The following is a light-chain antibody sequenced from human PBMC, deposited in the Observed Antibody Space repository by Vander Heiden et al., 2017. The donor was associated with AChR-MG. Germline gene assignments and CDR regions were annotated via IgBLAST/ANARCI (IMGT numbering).Light chain of an antibody. CDR1: SAHSSYA. CDR3: QTWGTDIPYV. CDR2: VDIDGSH. V-gene: IGLV4-69*01. J-gene: IGLJ1*01. Sequence: VLTQSPSASASLGASVKLTCTLSSAHSSYAIAWHQQQPETGPRYLMKVDIDGSHSKGDGIPDRFSGSSSGAERYLIISSLQSEDEADYYCQTWGTDIPYVFGTGTKVTVL.